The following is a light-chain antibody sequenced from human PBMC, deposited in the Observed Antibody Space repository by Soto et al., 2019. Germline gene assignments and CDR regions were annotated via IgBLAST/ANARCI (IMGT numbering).Light chain of an antibody. V-gene: IGKV3-20*01. CDR3: QKYGSSPRT. J-gene: IGKJ1*01. Sequence: EIVLTQSPGTLSLSPGERATLSCRASQSVSSSYLAWYQQNPGQAPRLLIYGSSSRATGIPDRFSGRGSGTDFTLNISRLEPEDFAVYYCQKYGSSPRTFGQGTKVEIK. CDR1: QSVSSSY. CDR2: GSS.